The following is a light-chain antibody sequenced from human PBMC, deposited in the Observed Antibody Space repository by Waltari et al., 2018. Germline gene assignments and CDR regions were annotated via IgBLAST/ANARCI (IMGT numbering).Light chain of an antibody. J-gene: IGLJ3*02. V-gene: IGLV3-10*01. CDR2: DDN. CDR3: YSTDSSGYERV. Sequence: SYELTQPPSVSVSPGQTARIPCSGDAFPKKSAFWYQQKSAQAPVLVIYDDNKRPSGIPERFSASSSGTMATLTITGAQEEDEGDYYCYSTDSSGYERVFGGGTKLTV. CDR1: AFPKKS.